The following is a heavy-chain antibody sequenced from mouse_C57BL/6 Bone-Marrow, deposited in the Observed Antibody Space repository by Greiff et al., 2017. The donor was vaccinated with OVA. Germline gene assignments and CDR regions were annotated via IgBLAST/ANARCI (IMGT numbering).Heavy chain of an antibody. V-gene: IGHV10-3*01. D-gene: IGHD2-4*01. CDR1: GFTFNTYA. CDR2: IRSKSSNYAT. J-gene: IGHJ1*03. CDR3: VRDRGYDYPYWYFDV. Sequence: EVKLVESGGGLVQPKGSLKLSCAASGFTFNTYAMHWVRQAPGKGLEWVARIRSKSSNYATYYADSVKDRFTISRDDSQSMLYLQMNNLKTEDTAMYYCVRDRGYDYPYWYFDVWGTGTTVTVSS.